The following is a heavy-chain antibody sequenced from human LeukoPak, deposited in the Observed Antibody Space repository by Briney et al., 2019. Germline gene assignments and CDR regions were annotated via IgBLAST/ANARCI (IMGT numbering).Heavy chain of an antibody. CDR3: ARLRINYYYMDV. D-gene: IGHD2-15*01. CDR1: GGSISSYY. Sequence: SETLSLTCTVSGGSISSYYWSWIRQPSGKGLEWIGYIYYSGSTNYNPSLKSRVTISVDTSKNQFSLKLSSVTAADTAVYYCARLRINYYYMDVWGKGTTVTVSS. V-gene: IGHV4-59*08. CDR2: IYYSGST. J-gene: IGHJ6*03.